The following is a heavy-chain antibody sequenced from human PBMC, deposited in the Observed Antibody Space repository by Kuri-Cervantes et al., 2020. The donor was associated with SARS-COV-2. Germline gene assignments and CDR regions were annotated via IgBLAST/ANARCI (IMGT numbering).Heavy chain of an antibody. D-gene: IGHD6-13*01. CDR1: GFTFSSYG. CDR2: ISYDGSNK. J-gene: IGHJ6*02. Sequence: GGSLRLSCAASGFTFSSYGMHWVRQAPGKGLEWVAVISYDGSNKYYADSVKGRFTISRDNSKNTLYLQMNSLRAEDTAVYYCARDLRQQLAYGMDVWGQGTTVTVSS. CDR3: ARDLRQQLAYGMDV. V-gene: IGHV3-30*03.